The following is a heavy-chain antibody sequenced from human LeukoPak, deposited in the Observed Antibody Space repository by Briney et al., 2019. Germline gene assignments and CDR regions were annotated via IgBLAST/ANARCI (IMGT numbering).Heavy chain of an antibody. CDR3: ARWSAAGIYYFLNY. CDR1: GFTVSSND. J-gene: IGHJ4*02. V-gene: IGHV3-53*01. Sequence: HPGGSLRLSCAASGFTVSSNDMTWVRQAPGKGLEWVSIIYSGGSTQYADSVKGRFTISRDNSKIYLQMNSLRAEDTALYYCARWSAAGIYYFLNYWGQGTLVTVSP. CDR2: IYSGGST. D-gene: IGHD3-10*01.